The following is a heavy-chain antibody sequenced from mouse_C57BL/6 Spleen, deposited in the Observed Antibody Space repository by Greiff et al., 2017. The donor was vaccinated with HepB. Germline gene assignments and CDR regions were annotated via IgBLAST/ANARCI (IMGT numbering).Heavy chain of an antibody. CDR3: AIDYDGAWFAY. CDR2: INPNNGGT. V-gene: IGHV1-22*01. CDR1: GYTFTDYN. Sequence: VQLQQSGPELVKPGASVKMSCKASGYTFTDYNMHWVKQSHGKSLEWIGYINPNNGGTSYNQKFKGKATLTVNKSSSTAYMELRSLTSEDSAVYYCAIDYDGAWFAYWGQGTLVTVSA. J-gene: IGHJ3*01. D-gene: IGHD2-4*01.